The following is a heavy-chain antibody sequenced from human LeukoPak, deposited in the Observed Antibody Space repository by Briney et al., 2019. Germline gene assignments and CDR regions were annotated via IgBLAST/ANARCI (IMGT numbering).Heavy chain of an antibody. Sequence: ASVKVSCKASGYTFTSYDINWVRQATGQGLEWMGWMNPNSGNTGYAQKSQGRVTMTRNTSISTAYMELSSLRSEDTAVYYCARGRLMVRGVIITRHWFDPWGQGTLVTVSS. CDR3: ARGRLMVRGVIITRHWFDP. CDR2: MNPNSGNT. V-gene: IGHV1-8*01. CDR1: GYTFTSYD. J-gene: IGHJ5*02. D-gene: IGHD3-10*01.